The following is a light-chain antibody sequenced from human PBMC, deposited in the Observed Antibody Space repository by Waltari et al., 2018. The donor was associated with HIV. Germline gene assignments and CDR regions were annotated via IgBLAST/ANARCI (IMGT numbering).Light chain of an antibody. CDR1: SSDVGGSKY. CDR2: EVS. J-gene: IGLJ2*01. V-gene: IGLV2-14*01. Sequence: QSALTQPASVSGSPGQSITISCTGTSSDVGGSKYVSWYQHHPGQAPKPMISEVSKRPSGVSNRFSGSNAGNTASLTIYGLQAEDEADYYCSEYRSSSTLDVVFGGGTKLTVL. CDR3: SEYRSSSTLDVV.